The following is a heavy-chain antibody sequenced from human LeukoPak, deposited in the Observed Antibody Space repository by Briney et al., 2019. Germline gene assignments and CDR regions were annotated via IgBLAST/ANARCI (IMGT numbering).Heavy chain of an antibody. J-gene: IGHJ5*02. CDR3: ARDPVGVSGYCSGGSCYSLLGWFDP. CDR2: IIPILGIA. Sequence: GASVKVSCKASGGTFSSYAISWVRRAPGQGLEWMGRIIPILGIANYAQKFQGRVTITADKSTSTAYMELSSLRSEDTAVYYCARDPVGVSGYCSGGSCYSLLGWFDPWGQGTLVTVSS. D-gene: IGHD2-15*01. CDR1: GGTFSSYA. V-gene: IGHV1-69*04.